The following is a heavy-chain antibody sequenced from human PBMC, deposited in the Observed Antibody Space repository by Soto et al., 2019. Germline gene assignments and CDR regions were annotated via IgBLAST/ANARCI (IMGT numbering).Heavy chain of an antibody. D-gene: IGHD3-22*01. CDR2: INSDGSSK. V-gene: IGHV3-74*01. CDR1: GFTFSSYW. CDR3: AIRASYYDSSGYFDY. Sequence: GGSLRLSCAASGFTFSSYWMHWVRQAPGKGLVWVSRINSDGSSKSYAESVKGRITISRDNAKNTLYQQMNRQSAEDTAVYYCAIRASYYDSSGYFDYWGQGT. J-gene: IGHJ4*02.